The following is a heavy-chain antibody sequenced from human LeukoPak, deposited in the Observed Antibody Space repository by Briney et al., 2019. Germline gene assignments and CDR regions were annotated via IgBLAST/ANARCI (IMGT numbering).Heavy chain of an antibody. CDR3: ANILGYCSSTSCPAGVTFDY. V-gene: IGHV3-30*02. Sequence: PGGSLRLSCAASGFTFSSYGMHWVRQAPGKGLEWAAFIRYDGSNKYYADSVKGRFTISRDNSKNTLYLQMNSLRAEDTAVYYCANILGYCSSTSCPAGVTFDYWGQGTLVTVSS. CDR1: GFTFSSYG. CDR2: IRYDGSNK. J-gene: IGHJ4*02. D-gene: IGHD2-2*01.